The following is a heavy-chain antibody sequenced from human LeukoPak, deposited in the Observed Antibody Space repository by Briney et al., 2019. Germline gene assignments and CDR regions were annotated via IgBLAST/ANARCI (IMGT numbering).Heavy chain of an antibody. Sequence: VASVKVSCKASGYTFTGYYIYWVRQAPGQGLEWMGWTNANSGATQYGQNFQGRVTMTRDTSISTAYMEVSRLTSDDTAVYYCARVWSTVNSGLNYFNPWGQGTLVTVSS. CDR1: GYTFTGYY. CDR3: ARVWSTVNSGLNYFNP. V-gene: IGHV1-2*02. D-gene: IGHD6-19*01. CDR2: TNANSGAT. J-gene: IGHJ5*02.